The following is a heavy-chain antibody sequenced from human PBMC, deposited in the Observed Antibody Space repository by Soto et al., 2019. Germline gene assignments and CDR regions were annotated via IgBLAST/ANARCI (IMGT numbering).Heavy chain of an antibody. CDR1: GFTFSSYA. CDR2: ISYDGSNK. V-gene: IGHV3-30-3*01. J-gene: IGHJ4*02. Sequence: GGSLRLSCAASGFTFSSYAMHWVRQAPGKGLEWVAVISYDGSNKYYADSVKGRFTISRDNSKNTLYLQMNSLRAEDTAVYYCARDILTGYYYFDYWGQRTLVTVSS. D-gene: IGHD3-9*01. CDR3: ARDILTGYYYFDY.